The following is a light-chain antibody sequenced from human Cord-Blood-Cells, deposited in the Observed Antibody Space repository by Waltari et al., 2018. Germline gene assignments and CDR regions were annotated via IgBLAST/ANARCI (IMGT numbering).Light chain of an antibody. CDR3: QQYNNWPRT. J-gene: IGKJ1*01. CDR1: PSVSSN. CDR2: GAS. V-gene: IGKV3-15*01. Sequence: EIVMTQSPATLSVSPGERATLSCRASPSVSSNLDWYQQKPGQAPRLLIYGASTRVTGIPARFRGSGSGTEFTLTISSLQSEDFAVYYCQQYNNWPRTFGQGTKVEIK.